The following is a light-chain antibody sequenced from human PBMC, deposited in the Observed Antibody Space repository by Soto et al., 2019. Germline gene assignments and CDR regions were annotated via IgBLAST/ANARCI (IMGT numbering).Light chain of an antibody. J-gene: IGKJ1*01. CDR2: GAS. CDR3: QQYNNWPRDT. CDR1: QSVSSN. V-gene: IGKV3-15*01. Sequence: EIVMPQSPATLSVSPGERATLSCRASQSVSSNLAWYQQKPGQAPRLLIYGASTRATGIPARFSGSGSGTEFTLSISSLQSEDFAVYYCQQYNNWPRDTFGQGTKVEIK.